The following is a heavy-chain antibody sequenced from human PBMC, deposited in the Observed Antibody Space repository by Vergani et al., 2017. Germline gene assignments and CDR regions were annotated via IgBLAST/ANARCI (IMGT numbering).Heavy chain of an antibody. V-gene: IGHV1-8*01. CDR3: ARRGVVAAAGSNWFDP. Sequence: QVQLVQSGAEVKKPGASVNVSCKASGYTFTSYDINWVRQATGQGLEWMGWMNPNSGNTGYAQKFQGRVTMTRNTSISTAYMELSSLRSEDTAVYYCARRGVVAAAGSNWFDPWGQGTLVTVSS. J-gene: IGHJ5*02. D-gene: IGHD6-13*01. CDR2: MNPNSGNT. CDR1: GYTFTSYD.